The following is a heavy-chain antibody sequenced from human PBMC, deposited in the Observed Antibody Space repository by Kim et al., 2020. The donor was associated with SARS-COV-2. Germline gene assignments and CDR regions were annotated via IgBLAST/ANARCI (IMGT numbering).Heavy chain of an antibody. D-gene: IGHD4-17*01. V-gene: IGHV4-38-2*02. CDR3: ARVKPDYGDYKGWFDP. CDR2: IYHSGST. J-gene: IGHJ5*02. Sequence: SETLSLTCTVSGYSISSGYYWGWIRQPPGKGLEWIGSIYHSGSTYYNPSLKSRVTISVDTSKNQFSLKLSSVTAADTAVYYCARVKPDYGDYKGWFDPWGQGTLVTVSS. CDR1: GYSISSGYY.